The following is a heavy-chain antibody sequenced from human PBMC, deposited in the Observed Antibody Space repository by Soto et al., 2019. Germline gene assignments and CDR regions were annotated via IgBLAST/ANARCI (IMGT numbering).Heavy chain of an antibody. CDR2: ISDDGGNK. CDR3: ARVIGYYYDRSCSLDY. J-gene: IGHJ4*02. D-gene: IGHD3-22*01. CDR1: GYTLSIYA. V-gene: IGHV3-30-3*01. Sequence: GGTQRPSRGASGYTLSIYAMHCVREAPAKGLEWVAVISDDGGNKYYAASVKGRFTISRYNSKNTLYLQMNSLRAEDTAVYYCARVIGYYYDRSCSLDYWGQGTLVTVFS.